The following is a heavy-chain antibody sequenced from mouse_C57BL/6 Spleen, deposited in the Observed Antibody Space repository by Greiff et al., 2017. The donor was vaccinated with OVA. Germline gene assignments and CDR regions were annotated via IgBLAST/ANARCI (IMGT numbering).Heavy chain of an antibody. J-gene: IGHJ4*01. Sequence: DVQLVESGGGLVQPKGSLKLSCAASGFSFNTYAMNWVRQAPGKGLEWVARIRSKSNNYATYYADSVKDRFTISRDDSESMLYLQMNNLKTEDTAMYYCVRNDYGGLYAMDYWGQGTSVTVSS. CDR3: VRNDYGGLYAMDY. D-gene: IGHD2-4*01. CDR2: IRSKSNNYAT. CDR1: GFSFNTYA. V-gene: IGHV10-1*01.